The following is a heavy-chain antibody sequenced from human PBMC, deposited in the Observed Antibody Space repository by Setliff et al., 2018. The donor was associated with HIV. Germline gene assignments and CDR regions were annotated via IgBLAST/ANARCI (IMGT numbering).Heavy chain of an antibody. D-gene: IGHD3-22*01. CDR2: INHSGSN. J-gene: IGHJ5*02. V-gene: IGHV4-34*01. CDR3: ARGRSYYDSSGYYYNWFDP. CDR1: GESLSPYY. Sequence: PSETLSLTCAVYGESLSPYYWSWIRQPPGKGLEWIGEINHSGSNNYNPSLKSRVTISVDTSKDQFSLKLSSVTAADTAVYYCARGRSYYDSSGYYYNWFDPWGQGTLVTVSS.